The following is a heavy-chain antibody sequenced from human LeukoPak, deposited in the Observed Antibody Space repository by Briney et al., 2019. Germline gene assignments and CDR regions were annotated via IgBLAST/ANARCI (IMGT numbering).Heavy chain of an antibody. CDR3: ARASGSGSYRGAFDI. D-gene: IGHD1-26*01. CDR1: GGPISSYY. Sequence: SETLSLTCTVSGGPISSYYWSWIRQPPGKGLEWIGYIYYSGSTNYNPSLKSRVTISVDTSKNQFSLKLSSVTAADTAVYYCARASGSGSYRGAFDIWGQGTMVTVSS. CDR2: IYYSGST. V-gene: IGHV4-59*01. J-gene: IGHJ3*02.